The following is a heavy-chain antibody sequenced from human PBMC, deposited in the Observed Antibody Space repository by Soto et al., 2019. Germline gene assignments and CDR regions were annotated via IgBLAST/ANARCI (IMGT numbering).Heavy chain of an antibody. CDR1: GYTLTSYY. V-gene: IGHV1-46*01. J-gene: IGHJ4*02. D-gene: IGHD3-10*01. CDR2: INPSGGST. Sequence: ASVKVSCKASGYTLTSYYMHWVRQAPGQGLEWMGIINPSGGSTSYAQKFQGRVTMTRDTSTSTVYMELSSLRSEDTAVYYCARDPQYYYGSGSYSSFFDYWGQGTLVTVSS. CDR3: ARDPQYYYGSGSYSSFFDY.